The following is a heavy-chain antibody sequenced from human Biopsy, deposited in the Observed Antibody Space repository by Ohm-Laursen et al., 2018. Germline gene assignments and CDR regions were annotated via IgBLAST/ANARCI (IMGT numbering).Heavy chain of an antibody. CDR1: GFTFSRFW. J-gene: IGHJ4*02. CDR2: TNEDGSHT. CDR3: ARNLGVTPGYQDY. D-gene: IGHD2-2*01. V-gene: IGHV3-74*01. Sequence: SLRLSCAASGFTFSRFWIHWVRQAPGKGLAWVSNTNEDGSHTDYADSVKGRFTVSRDNAKNTLYLQLNSLRAEDTAVYYCARNLGVTPGYQDYWGQGTLVTVSS.